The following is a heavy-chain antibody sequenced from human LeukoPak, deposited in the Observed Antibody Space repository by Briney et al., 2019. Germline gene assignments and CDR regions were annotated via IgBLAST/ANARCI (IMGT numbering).Heavy chain of an antibody. J-gene: IGHJ3*02. CDR1: GFTFSYYG. CDR2: ISYDGSNK. V-gene: IGHV3-30*18. CDR3: AKQCGGSDWFDAFDI. D-gene: IGHD6-19*01. Sequence: GGSLRLSCAASGFTFSYYGLHWVRQGPGKGLEWVAVISYDGSNKYYADSVKGRFTISRDNSKNTLYLQMSSLRAEDTAVYYCAKQCGGSDWFDAFDIWGQGTMVTVSS.